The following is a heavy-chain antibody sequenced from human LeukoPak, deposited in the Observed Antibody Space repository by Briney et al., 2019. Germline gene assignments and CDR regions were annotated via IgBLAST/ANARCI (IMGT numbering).Heavy chain of an antibody. CDR1: GFSVSGNY. V-gene: IGHV3-66*01. CDR3: ARGGDGYNYSFDY. CDR2: TFSGGTT. J-gene: IGHJ4*02. Sequence: GGSLRLSCAASGFSVSGNYMSWVRQAPGKGLEWVSVTFSGGTTYYADSVKGRFTISRENSKNTLYLQMDSLRAEDTAVYYCARGGDGYNYSFDYWGQGTLVTVSS. D-gene: IGHD5-24*01.